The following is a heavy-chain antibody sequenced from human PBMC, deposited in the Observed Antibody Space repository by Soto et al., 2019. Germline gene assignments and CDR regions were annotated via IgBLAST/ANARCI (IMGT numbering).Heavy chain of an antibody. J-gene: IGHJ4*02. D-gene: IGHD3-10*01. CDR1: GYFFTSHY. CDR3: AREVTYGGGSFSLGL. V-gene: IGHV1-2*06. Sequence: QVPLVQSGAEVEKPGASVKVSCKTSGYFFTSHYIHWVRLAPGRGLEWMGRINPTNGDTNSPQKFQGRFTMTSDTSISTAYMEMSGLRSDDTALYYCAREVTYGGGSFSLGLWGQGPLVTVSS. CDR2: INPTNGDT.